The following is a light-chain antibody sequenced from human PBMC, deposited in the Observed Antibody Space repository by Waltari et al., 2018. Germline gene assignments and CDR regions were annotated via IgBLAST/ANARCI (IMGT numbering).Light chain of an antibody. V-gene: IGLV2-23*02. Sequence: QSALTQPASVSGSPGQSITISCTGTSRAVGSYTLFSWYQQHPGKAPKLMIYEVTERPSGVSNRFSGSKSYNTASLTISGLQAEDEADYYCCSHAGSSIYVFGTGTKVTIL. CDR2: EVT. J-gene: IGLJ1*01. CDR1: SRAVGSYTL. CDR3: CSHAGSSIYV.